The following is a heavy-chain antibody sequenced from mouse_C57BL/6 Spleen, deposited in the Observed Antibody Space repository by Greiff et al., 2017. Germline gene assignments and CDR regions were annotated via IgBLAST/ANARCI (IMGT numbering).Heavy chain of an antibody. J-gene: IGHJ4*01. CDR3: ARLTGSIYALDY. D-gene: IGHD4-1*01. CDR2: IWRGGST. V-gene: IGHV2-2*01. Sequence: QVQLQQSGPGLVQPSQSLSITCTVSGFSLTSYGVHWVRQSPGKGLEWLGVIWRGGSTDYNAAFISNLSISKDNSKSQVFFKMNSLQADDTAVYYCARLTGSIYALDYWGQGTSVTVSS. CDR1: GFSLTSYG.